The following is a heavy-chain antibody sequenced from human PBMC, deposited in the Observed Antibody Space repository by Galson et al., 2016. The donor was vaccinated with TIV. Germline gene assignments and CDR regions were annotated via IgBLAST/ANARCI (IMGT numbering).Heavy chain of an antibody. CDR1: GGTFSSHA. J-gene: IGHJ5*02. V-gene: IGHV1-69*13. CDR3: ARAPGYHDSSAYYPA. Sequence: SVKVSCKASGGTFSSHAFSWVRQAPGQGLEWMGRIVGMFGTTNYAQKFQGRVTITADELTSTVYMELSGLTSEDTAVYYCARAPGYHDSSAYYPAWGQGTLVTVSS. CDR2: IVGMFGTT. D-gene: IGHD3-22*01.